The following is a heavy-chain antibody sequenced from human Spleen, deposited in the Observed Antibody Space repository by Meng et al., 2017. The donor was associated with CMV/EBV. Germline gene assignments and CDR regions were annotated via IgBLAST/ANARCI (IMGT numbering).Heavy chain of an antibody. J-gene: IGHJ5*02. V-gene: IGHV3-23*01. CDR3: AKDRDVAVAGTWTYNWFDP. CDR1: FSSYA. Sequence: FSSYAMSWVRQAPGKGLEWVSAISGSGGSTYYADSVKGRFTISRDNSKNTLYLQMNSLRAEDTAVYYCAKDRDVAVAGTWTYNWFDPWGQGTLVTVSS. D-gene: IGHD6-19*01. CDR2: ISGSGGST.